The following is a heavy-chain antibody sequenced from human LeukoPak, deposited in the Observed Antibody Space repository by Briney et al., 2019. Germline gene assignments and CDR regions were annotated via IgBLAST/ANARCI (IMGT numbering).Heavy chain of an antibody. CDR2: ISYDGSNK. Sequence: GGSLRLSCAASGFTFSSYAMHWVRQAPGKGLEWVAVISYDGSNKYYADSVKGRFTISRDNSKNTLYLQMNSLRAEDTAVYYCAKDQYSSSWYSHGMDVWGQGTTVTVSS. D-gene: IGHD6-13*01. V-gene: IGHV3-30-3*01. J-gene: IGHJ6*02. CDR3: AKDQYSSSWYSHGMDV. CDR1: GFTFSSYA.